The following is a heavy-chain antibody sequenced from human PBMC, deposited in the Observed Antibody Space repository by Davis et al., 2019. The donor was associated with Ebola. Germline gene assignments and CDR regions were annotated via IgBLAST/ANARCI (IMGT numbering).Heavy chain of an antibody. D-gene: IGHD6-6*01. CDR2: ISYDGSNK. J-gene: IGHJ4*02. CDR3: ARDGYSSSSYYFDY. Sequence: GESLKISCAASGFTFSSYAMHWLRQAPGKGLEWVAVISYDGSNKYYADSVKGRFTISRDNSKNTLYLQMNSLRAEDTAVYYCARDGYSSSSYYFDYWGQGTLVTVSS. CDR1: GFTFSSYA. V-gene: IGHV3-30*04.